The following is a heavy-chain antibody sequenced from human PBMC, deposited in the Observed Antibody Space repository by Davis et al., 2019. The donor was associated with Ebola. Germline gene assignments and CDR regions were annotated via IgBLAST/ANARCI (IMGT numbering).Heavy chain of an antibody. CDR1: GYTFTTYW. D-gene: IGHD3-3*02. J-gene: IGHJ4*02. Sequence: GESLKISCKGSGYTFTTYWIGWVRQLPGKGLEWMGIIYPGDSDTRYSPSFQGQVTISAGKSISTAYLQWSSLKASDTAMYYCARRGGWSGAFLDYWGQGTLVTVSS. V-gene: IGHV5-51*01. CDR3: ARRGGWSGAFLDY. CDR2: IYPGDSDT.